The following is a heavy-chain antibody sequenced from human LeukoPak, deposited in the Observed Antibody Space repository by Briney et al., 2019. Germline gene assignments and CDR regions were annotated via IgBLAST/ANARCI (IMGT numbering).Heavy chain of an antibody. V-gene: IGHV3-23*01. CDR2: ISSGGGAT. D-gene: IGHD1-26*01. CDR1: VFTFINDA. CDR3: VGAPAPLDFDY. J-gene: IGHJ4*02. Sequence: GGSLRFSCAASVFTFINDAIPWVRKPPGKGRKWVSGISSGGGATFYAESAKDRFTISRNNSKNTAYLQTNRPTANDTAIYYYVGAPAPLDFDYWGQGTMVTVSS.